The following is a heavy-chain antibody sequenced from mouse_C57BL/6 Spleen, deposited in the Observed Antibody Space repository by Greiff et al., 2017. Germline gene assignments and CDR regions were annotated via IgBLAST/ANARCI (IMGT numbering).Heavy chain of an antibody. CDR2: ISSGSSTN. Sequence: DVMLVESGGGLVKPGGSLKLSCAASGFTFSDSGMHWVRQAPEKGLEWVAYISSGSSTNYYADTVKGRFTITRDNAENTLFLQMTSLRSEDTAMYYGARMEDRVGNYGLDYWGQGTTLTVSS. CDR1: GFTFSDSG. CDR3: ARMEDRVGNYGLDY. V-gene: IGHV5-17*01. J-gene: IGHJ2*01. D-gene: IGHD2-1*01.